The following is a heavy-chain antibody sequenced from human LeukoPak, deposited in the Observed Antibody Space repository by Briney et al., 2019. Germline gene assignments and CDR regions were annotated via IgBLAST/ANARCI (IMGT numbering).Heavy chain of an antibody. D-gene: IGHD6-13*01. CDR1: GFTFSSYG. V-gene: IGHV3-30*03. CDR2: ISYDGSNK. CDR3: LYSSSSGDY. Sequence: PGGSLRRSCAASGFTFSSYGMHWVRQAPGKGLEWVAVISYDGSNKYYADSVKGRFTISRDNSKNTLYLQMNSLRAEDTAVYYCLYSSSSGDYWGQGTLVTVSS. J-gene: IGHJ4*02.